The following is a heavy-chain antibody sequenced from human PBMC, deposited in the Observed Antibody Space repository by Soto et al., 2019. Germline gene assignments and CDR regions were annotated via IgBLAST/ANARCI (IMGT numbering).Heavy chain of an antibody. CDR1: GGSFTNYY. Sequence: PSETLSLTCTVSGGSFTNYYWSWIRQPPGRGLEWIGYIYNTGSTNYNPSLKSRVTISVDTSKNQFSLKLSSVTAADTAVYYCARGRMIVVQLYNWFDPWGQGTLVTVSS. J-gene: IGHJ5*02. CDR2: IYNTGST. CDR3: ARGRMIVVQLYNWFDP. D-gene: IGHD3-22*01. V-gene: IGHV4-59*12.